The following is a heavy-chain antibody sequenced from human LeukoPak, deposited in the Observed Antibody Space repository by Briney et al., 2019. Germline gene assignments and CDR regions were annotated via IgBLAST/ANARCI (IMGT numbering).Heavy chain of an antibody. CDR2: ISYDGTYK. V-gene: IGHV3-30*04. Sequence: GGSLRLSCAASGFTFSSYAIRWVRQAPGQGLEWVAVISYDGTYKYYADSVKGRFTISRDNPKNTVYLQMNSLRAEDTAVYYCARTYYDILTGYNPYFDYWGQGILVTVSS. J-gene: IGHJ4*02. CDR3: ARTYYDILTGYNPYFDY. D-gene: IGHD3-9*01. CDR1: GFTFSSYA.